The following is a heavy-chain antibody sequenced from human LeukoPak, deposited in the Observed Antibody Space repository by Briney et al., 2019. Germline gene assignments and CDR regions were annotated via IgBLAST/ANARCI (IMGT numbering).Heavy chain of an antibody. V-gene: IGHV4-59*08. CDR1: GVSISSYY. Sequence: SGTLSLTCAVAGVSISSYYRSWIRQPPGKGLEWIGYMYYSGSTNYNPSLKSRVTISVNTSKKQFSLTLISSSAADAPVYYRARLCIAAAAMHFVYWGEGALVTVSS. J-gene: IGHJ4*02. CDR2: MYYSGST. D-gene: IGHD6-13*01. CDR3: ARLCIAAAAMHFVY.